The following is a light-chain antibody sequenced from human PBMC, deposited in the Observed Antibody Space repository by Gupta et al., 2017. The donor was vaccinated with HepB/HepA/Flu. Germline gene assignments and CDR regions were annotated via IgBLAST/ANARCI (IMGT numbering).Light chain of an antibody. Sequence: QSALTQPPSVSGSPGQSVTITCTGTSSDVGSYNRVSWYQQPPCTALNLMIYEVSSRPSGFPDRFSGSKSGNTASLTISGHQAEDEADYYCSSYTSSSSVVFGGGTKLTVL. CDR1: SSDVGSYNR. J-gene: IGLJ2*01. CDR3: SSYTSSSSVV. V-gene: IGLV2-18*02. CDR2: EVS.